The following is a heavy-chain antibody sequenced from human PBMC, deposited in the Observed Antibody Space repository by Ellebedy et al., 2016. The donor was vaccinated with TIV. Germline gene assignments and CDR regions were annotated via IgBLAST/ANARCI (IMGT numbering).Heavy chain of an antibody. V-gene: IGHV3-33*01. CDR1: GFTFSSYG. D-gene: IGHD5-24*01. CDR2: IWYDGSNT. J-gene: IGHJ6*02. Sequence: GESLKISCAASGFTFSSYGMHWVRQAPGKGLEWVAVIWYDGSNTYYADSVKGRFTISRDNSKNTLYLQMNSLRAEDTAVYYCARGRDGYYYYGMDVWGQGTTVTVSS. CDR3: ARGRDGYYYYGMDV.